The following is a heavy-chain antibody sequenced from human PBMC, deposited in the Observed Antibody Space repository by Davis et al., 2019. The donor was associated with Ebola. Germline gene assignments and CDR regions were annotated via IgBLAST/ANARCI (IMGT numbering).Heavy chain of an antibody. Sequence: GESLKISCAASGFTFSSYAMSWVRQAPGKGLEWVSAISGSGGSTYYADSVKGRFTISRDNSKNTLYLQMNRLRAEDTAVYYCARDYDFWSGYLGNDGMDVWGKGTTVTVSS. CDR2: ISGSGGST. J-gene: IGHJ6*04. V-gene: IGHV3-23*01. D-gene: IGHD3-3*01. CDR1: GFTFSSYA. CDR3: ARDYDFWSGYLGNDGMDV.